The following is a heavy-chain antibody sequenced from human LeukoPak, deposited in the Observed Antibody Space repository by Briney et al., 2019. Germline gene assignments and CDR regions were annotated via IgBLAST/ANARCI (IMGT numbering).Heavy chain of an antibody. CDR1: GFTFSSYA. D-gene: IGHD1-26*01. CDR2: ISWNSGSI. Sequence: GGSLRLSCAASGFTFSSYAMSWVRQAPGKGLEWVSGISWNSGSIGYAGSVKGRFTISRDNAKNSLYLQMNSLRAEDTALYYCAKAIWVGASYYFDYWGQGTLVTVSS. V-gene: IGHV3-9*01. CDR3: AKAIWVGASYYFDY. J-gene: IGHJ4*02.